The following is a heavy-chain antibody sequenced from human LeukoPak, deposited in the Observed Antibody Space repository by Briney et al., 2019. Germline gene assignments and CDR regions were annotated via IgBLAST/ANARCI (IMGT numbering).Heavy chain of an antibody. Sequence: PGRSLRLSCAASGFTFSSYGMHWVRQAPGKGLEWVAVISYDGSNKYYADSVKGRFTISRDNSKNTLYLQMNSLRAEDTAVYYCAKDFGIRITMVQGVADYWGQGTLVTVSS. V-gene: IGHV3-30*18. D-gene: IGHD3-10*01. CDR1: GFTFSSYG. J-gene: IGHJ4*02. CDR3: AKDFGIRITMVQGVADY. CDR2: ISYDGSNK.